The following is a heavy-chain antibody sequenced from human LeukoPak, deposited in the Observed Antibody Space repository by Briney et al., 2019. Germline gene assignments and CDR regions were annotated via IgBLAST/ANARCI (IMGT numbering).Heavy chain of an antibody. J-gene: IGHJ4*02. CDR1: GFTFRRYD. V-gene: IGHV3-23*01. D-gene: IGHD5-12*01. CDR2: ISDSAGTT. Sequence: QPGGSLRLSCTASGFTFRRYDMSWVRQAPGKGLEWVSGISDSAGTTYYADSVKGRFTISRDNSKNTLYLQMNSLSAEDTAVYYCAKDQHRSGNYFDYWGQGTLVTVSS. CDR3: AKDQHRSGNYFDY.